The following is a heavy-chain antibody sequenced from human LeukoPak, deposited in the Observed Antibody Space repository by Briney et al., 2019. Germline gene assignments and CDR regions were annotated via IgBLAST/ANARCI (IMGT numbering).Heavy chain of an antibody. CDR2: IYHSGST. Sequence: SETLSLTCAVSGGSISSGGYSWSWIRQPPGKGLEWIGYIYHSGSTYYNPSLKSRVTISVDTSKNQFSLKLSSVTAADTAVYYCARDSEGGSHGYWGQGTLVTVSS. D-gene: IGHD1-26*01. CDR1: GGSISSGGYS. V-gene: IGHV4-30-2*01. CDR3: ARDSEGGSHGY. J-gene: IGHJ4*02.